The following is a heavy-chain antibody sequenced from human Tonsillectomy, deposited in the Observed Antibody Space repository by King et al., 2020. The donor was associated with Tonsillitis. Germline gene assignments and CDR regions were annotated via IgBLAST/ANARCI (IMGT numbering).Heavy chain of an antibody. J-gene: IGHJ3*02. Sequence: VQLQESGPGLVKPSQTLSLTCTVSGASINSGDYFWTWIRQPPGKGLEWIGYIYSSGSTYYNASLKSRVTISLDTFKNQFSLKLSSVAAADTAVYDGARGTGAIFGVVLISGYAFDIRGLGTMVTVSS. CDR1: GASINSGDYF. V-gene: IGHV4-30-4*01. CDR2: IYSSGST. CDR3: ARGTGAIFGVVLISGYAFDI. D-gene: IGHD3-3*01.